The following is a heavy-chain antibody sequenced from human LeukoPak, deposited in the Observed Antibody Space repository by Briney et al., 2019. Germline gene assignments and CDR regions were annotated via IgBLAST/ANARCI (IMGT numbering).Heavy chain of an antibody. CDR1: GYTLTELS. Sequence: ASVKVSCKVSGYTLTELSVHWVRQAPGKGLEWMGGFDPEDGETIYAQKFQGRVTMTEDTSTDTAYMELSSLRSEDTAVYYCATAPRVGPFPDYWGQGTLVTVSS. J-gene: IGHJ4*02. V-gene: IGHV1-24*01. CDR2: FDPEDGET. D-gene: IGHD2/OR15-2a*01. CDR3: ATAPRVGPFPDY.